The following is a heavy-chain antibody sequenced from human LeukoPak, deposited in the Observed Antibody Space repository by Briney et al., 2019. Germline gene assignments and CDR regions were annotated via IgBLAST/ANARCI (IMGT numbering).Heavy chain of an antibody. D-gene: IGHD5-18*01. V-gene: IGHV3-23*01. CDR2: ISGSGGST. CDR3: AIVRGYSYANDY. Sequence: GGTLRLSCAASGFTFSRYGMSWVRQAPGKGLEWVSAISGSGGSTYYADSVKGRFTISRDNAKNSLYLQMNSLRAEDTAVYYCAIVRGYSYANDYWGQGTLVTVSS. CDR1: GFTFSRYG. J-gene: IGHJ4*02.